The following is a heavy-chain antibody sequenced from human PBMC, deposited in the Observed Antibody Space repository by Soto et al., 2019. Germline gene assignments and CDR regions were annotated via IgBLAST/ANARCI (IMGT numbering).Heavy chain of an antibody. J-gene: IGHJ4*02. Sequence: SETLSLTCTVSGGSISSSSYSWGWIRQPPGKGPEWIGTFYYSGSTYYNPSLKSRVTISVDTTKNQFFLKLNSVTAADTAVYYCARHWITMVRGVCHFDYWGQGTLVTVSS. CDR1: GGSISSSSYS. CDR3: ARHWITMVRGVCHFDY. D-gene: IGHD3-10*01. CDR2: FYYSGST. V-gene: IGHV4-39*01.